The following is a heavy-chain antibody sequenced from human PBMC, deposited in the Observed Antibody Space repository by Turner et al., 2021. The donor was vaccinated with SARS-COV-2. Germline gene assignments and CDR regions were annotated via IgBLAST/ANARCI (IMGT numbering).Heavy chain of an antibody. Sequence: QVQLAPAGAEVTKPEASVKVSCKASGYTFTGYYMHWVRQAPGQGLEWMGWINPNSGGTNYAQKFQGRVTMTRDTSIGTAYMELSRLRSEDTAVYYCARAVGFSEFDPWGQGTLVTFSS. V-gene: IGHV1-2*02. J-gene: IGHJ5*02. D-gene: IGHD2-15*01. CDR3: ARAVGFSEFDP. CDR1: GYTFTGYY. CDR2: INPNSGGT.